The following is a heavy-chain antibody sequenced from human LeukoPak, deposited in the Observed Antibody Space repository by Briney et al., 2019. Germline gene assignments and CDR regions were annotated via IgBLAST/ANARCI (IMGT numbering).Heavy chain of an antibody. Sequence: SQTLSLTCDISGDSVSSGSGGWNWIRQSPSRGLEWLGRIYYRSQWYNDDAVSVKGRISINPDTAKNQFSLHLNSVTPEDTALYYCARSRSGTLDYWGQGTLVTVSS. J-gene: IGHJ4*02. V-gene: IGHV6-1*01. CDR3: ARSRSGTLDY. D-gene: IGHD3-10*01. CDR1: GDSVSSGSGG. CDR2: IYYRSQWYN.